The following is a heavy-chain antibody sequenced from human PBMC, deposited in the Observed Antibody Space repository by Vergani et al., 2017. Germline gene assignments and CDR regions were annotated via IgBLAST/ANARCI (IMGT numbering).Heavy chain of an antibody. D-gene: IGHD1-14*01. J-gene: IGHJ5*02. CDR1: GFTFNQYG. CDR2: TWYDGNNT. V-gene: IGHV3-33*01. CDR3: ARVLRLLYNRFDP. Sequence: QVQLVESGGGVVQPGRSLRLSCAASGFTFNQYGMHWVRQAPGQGLEWVAVTWYDGNNTQYADSVKGRFTISRDNSKSTMYLQMNSLRDEDTGVYYCARVLRLLYNRFDPWGQGTLVTVSS.